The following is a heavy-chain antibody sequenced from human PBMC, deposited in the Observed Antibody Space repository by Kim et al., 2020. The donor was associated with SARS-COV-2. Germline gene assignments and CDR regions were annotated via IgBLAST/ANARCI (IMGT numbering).Heavy chain of an antibody. D-gene: IGHD3-16*02. Sequence: YTSGRTNDNPPLQSRVTMSVDMSKNQFSLKLSSVTAADTAVYYCASALGHWGQGTLVTVSS. CDR2: YTSGRT. V-gene: IGHV4-4*07. CDR3: ASALGH. J-gene: IGHJ4*02.